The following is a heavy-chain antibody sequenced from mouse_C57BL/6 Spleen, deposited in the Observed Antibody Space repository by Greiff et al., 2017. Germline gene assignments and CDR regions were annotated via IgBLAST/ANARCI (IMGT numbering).Heavy chain of an antibody. CDR2: IYPGSGST. Sequence: QVQLKQPGAELVKPGASVKMSCKASGYTFTSYWITWVKQRPGQGLEWIGDIYPGSGSTNYNEKFKSKATLTVDTSSSTAYMQLSSLTSEDSAVYYCARERDYGNYFDYWGQGTTLTVSS. J-gene: IGHJ2*01. CDR1: GYTFTSYW. D-gene: IGHD2-1*01. CDR3: ARERDYGNYFDY. V-gene: IGHV1-55*01.